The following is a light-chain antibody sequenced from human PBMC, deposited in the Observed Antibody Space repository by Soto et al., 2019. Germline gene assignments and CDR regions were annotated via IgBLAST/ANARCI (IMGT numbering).Light chain of an antibody. V-gene: IGKV3-15*01. CDR1: QSVRSN. CDR2: GAS. CDR3: QQYNNWPRT. J-gene: IGKJ1*01. Sequence: EIVLTQSPATLSLSPGERATLSCRASQSVRSNFLAWYQQKPGQAPRLLIYGASTRATGIPARFSGSGSGTDFTLTISSLQSEDFAVYYCQQYNNWPRTFGQGTRVDIK.